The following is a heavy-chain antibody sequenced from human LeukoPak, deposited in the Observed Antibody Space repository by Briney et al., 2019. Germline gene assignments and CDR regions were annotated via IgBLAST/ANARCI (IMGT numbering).Heavy chain of an antibody. V-gene: IGHV4-39*07. CDR3: ARRNGQDIVATFRRRYYFDY. J-gene: IGHJ4*02. D-gene: IGHD5-12*01. CDR2: IYYSGST. Sequence: PSETLSLTCTVSGGSISSDNYYWGWIRQPPGKGLEFIGSIYYSGSTYYNPSLKSRVTISVDTSKTQFSLKLSSVNVADTAVYYCARRNGQDIVATFRRRYYFDYWGQGTLVTVSS. CDR1: GGSISSDNYY.